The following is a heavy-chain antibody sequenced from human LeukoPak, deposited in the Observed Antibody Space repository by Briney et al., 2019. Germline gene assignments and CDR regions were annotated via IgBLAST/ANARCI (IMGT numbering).Heavy chain of an antibody. CDR2: ISAFNGNT. Sequence: ASVKVSCKASGYTFTSYGISWVRQAPGQGLEWMGWISAFNGNTNYAQKLQGRVTMTPDTSTSTAYMERRSLRSDDTAVYYCARVGVSTTMVPSDYWGQGTLVTVSS. V-gene: IGHV1-18*01. J-gene: IGHJ4*02. D-gene: IGHD5-18*01. CDR1: GYTFTSYG. CDR3: ARVGVSTTMVPSDY.